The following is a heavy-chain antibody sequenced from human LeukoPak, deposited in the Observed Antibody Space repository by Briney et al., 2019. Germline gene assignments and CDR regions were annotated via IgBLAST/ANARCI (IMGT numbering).Heavy chain of an antibody. V-gene: IGHV3-23*01. Sequence: GGSLRLSCAASGFTFSSYGMHWVRQAPGKGLEWVSAISGSGGSTYYADSVKGRFTISRDNSKNTLYLQMNSLRAEDTAVYYCAKAEDIVVVPAAPFDYWGQGTLVTVSS. CDR3: AKAEDIVVVPAAPFDY. D-gene: IGHD2-2*01. CDR2: ISGSGGST. CDR1: GFTFSSYG. J-gene: IGHJ4*02.